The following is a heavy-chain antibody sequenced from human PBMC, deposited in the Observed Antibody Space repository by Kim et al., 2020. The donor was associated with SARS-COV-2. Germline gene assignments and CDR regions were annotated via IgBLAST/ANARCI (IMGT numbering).Heavy chain of an antibody. CDR2: IWYDGSNK. D-gene: IGHD2-15*01. Sequence: GGSLRLSCAASGFTFSSYGMHWVRQAPGKGLEWVAVIWYDGSNKYYADSVKGRFTISRDNSKNTLYLQMNSLRAEDTAVYYCARGDLGSYYYYGMDVWGQGTTVTVSS. CDR3: ARGDLGSYYYYGMDV. CDR1: GFTFSSYG. J-gene: IGHJ6*02. V-gene: IGHV3-33*01.